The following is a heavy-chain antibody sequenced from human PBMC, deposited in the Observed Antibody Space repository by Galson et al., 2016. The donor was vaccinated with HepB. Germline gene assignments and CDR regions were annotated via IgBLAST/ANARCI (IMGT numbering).Heavy chain of an antibody. V-gene: IGHV3-9*01. Sequence: SLRLSCAASGFKFDVYAMHWVRQAPGKGLEWVSSIPWNGGSGDYADSVKGRFTISRDNVKNSLYLQMNSLRVEDTAFYYCAKGPTSGYSSGWYDYWGQGALVTVSS. CDR1: GFKFDVYA. CDR3: AKGPTSGYSSGWYDY. CDR2: IPWNGGSG. D-gene: IGHD6-19*01. J-gene: IGHJ4*02.